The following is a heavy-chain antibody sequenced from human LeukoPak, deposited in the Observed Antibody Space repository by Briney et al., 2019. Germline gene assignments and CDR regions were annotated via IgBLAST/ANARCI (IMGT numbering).Heavy chain of an antibody. D-gene: IGHD6-25*01. Sequence: PGGSLRLSCAASGFTFSSYSMNWVRQAPGKGLEWVSYISSSSSTIYYADSVKGRFTISRDNAKNSLYLQMNSLRAEDTAVYYCAKQAEYSSGSLDYWGQGTLVTVSS. CDR1: GFTFSSYS. CDR2: ISSSSSTI. CDR3: AKQAEYSSGSLDY. V-gene: IGHV3-48*01. J-gene: IGHJ4*02.